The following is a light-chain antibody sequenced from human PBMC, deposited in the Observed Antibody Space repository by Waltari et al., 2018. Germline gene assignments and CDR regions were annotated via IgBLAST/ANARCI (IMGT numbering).Light chain of an antibody. CDR3: QTGGHGTWV. J-gene: IGLJ3*02. CDR1: SGHSSNV. Sequence: QLVLTQSPSASASLGASVKLTCTLSSGHSSNVIAWLQQQPEKGPRYLMKVNSDGSHSKGDKIPVRFSGSSSGTEHYLTSSSLQSEDEADYYCQTGGHGTWVFGGGTKLTIL. CDR2: VNSDGSH. V-gene: IGLV4-69*01.